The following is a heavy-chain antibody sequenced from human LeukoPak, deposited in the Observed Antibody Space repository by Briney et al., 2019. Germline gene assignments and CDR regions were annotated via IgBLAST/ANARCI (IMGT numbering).Heavy chain of an antibody. Sequence: PSETLSLTCSVSGASFSTNYWSWIRQPPGRGLEWIGYVFDSGSTNYNPSLKSRVTISVDTSTKQFSLRLSSVTAADTAVYYCARLYQQSKWKYYYYYMDVWGKGTVVTVSS. J-gene: IGHJ6*03. CDR1: GASFSTNY. CDR2: VFDSGST. CDR3: ARLYQQSKWKYYYYYMDV. V-gene: IGHV4-59*01. D-gene: IGHD1-1*01.